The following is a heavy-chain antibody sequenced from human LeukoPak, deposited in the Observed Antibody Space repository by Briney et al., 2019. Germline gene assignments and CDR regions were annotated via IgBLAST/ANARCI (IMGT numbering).Heavy chain of an antibody. V-gene: IGHV3-30-3*01. Sequence: GGSLRLSCAASGFTFSSYAMHWARQAPGKGLEWVAVISYDGSNKYYADSVKGRFTISRDNSKNTLYLQMNSLRAEDTAVYYCARDSYTAGYYYGSSGYLDYWGQGTLVTVSS. CDR1: GFTFSSYA. J-gene: IGHJ4*02. D-gene: IGHD3-22*01. CDR2: ISYDGSNK. CDR3: ARDSYTAGYYYGSSGYLDY.